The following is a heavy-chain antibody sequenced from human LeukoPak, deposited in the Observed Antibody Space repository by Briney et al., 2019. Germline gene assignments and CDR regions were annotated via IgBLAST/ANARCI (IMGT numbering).Heavy chain of an antibody. D-gene: IGHD6-19*01. CDR1: GGSISSGGYY. V-gene: IGHV4-39*01. J-gene: IGHJ4*02. Sequence: PSETLSLTCTVSGGSISSGGYYWSWIRQHPGKGLEWIGYIYYSGSTYYNPSLKSRVTISVDTSKNQFSLKLSSVTAADTAVYYCARQPDSGWPYFDYWGQGTLVTVSS. CDR3: ARQPDSGWPYFDY. CDR2: IYYSGST.